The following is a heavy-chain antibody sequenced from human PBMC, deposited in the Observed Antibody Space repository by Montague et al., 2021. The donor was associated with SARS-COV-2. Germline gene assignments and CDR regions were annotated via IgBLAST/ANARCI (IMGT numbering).Heavy chain of an antibody. CDR1: GFTFSSYW. J-gene: IGHJ4*02. D-gene: IGHD3-10*01. CDR2: INSDGSST. V-gene: IGHV3-74*01. CDR3: ARVLYYYGRFDY. Sequence: SLRLSCAASGFTFSSYWMHWVRQAPGKGLAWVSRINSDGSSTSYADSVKGRFTISRDNAKNTLYLQMNGLRAEDTAVYYCARVLYYYGRFDYWGQGTLVTVSS.